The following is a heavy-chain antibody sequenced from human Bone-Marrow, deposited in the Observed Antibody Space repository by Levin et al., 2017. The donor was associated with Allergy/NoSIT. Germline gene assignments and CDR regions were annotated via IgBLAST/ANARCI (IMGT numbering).Heavy chain of an antibody. CDR3: ARDPSTEETGLGATDRLDWYCDL. CDR2: ISSSSSYI. V-gene: IGHV3-21*01. Sequence: GESLKISCAASGFTFSSYSMNWVRQAPGKGLEWVSSISSSSSYIYYADSVKGRFTISRDNAKNSLYLQMNSLRAEDTAVYYCARDPSTEETGLGATDRLDWYCDLWGRGTLVTVSS. J-gene: IGHJ2*01. CDR1: GFTFSSYS. D-gene: IGHD1-26*01.